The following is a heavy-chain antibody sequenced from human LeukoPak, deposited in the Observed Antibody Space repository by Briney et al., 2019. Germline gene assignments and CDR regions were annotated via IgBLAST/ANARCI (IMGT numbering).Heavy chain of an antibody. CDR3: ARVGTLTVVGFDY. Sequence: ASVKVSCKASGYTFTDYYLHWVRQAPGQGLEWMGWINPNSGGTDYAQKFQGRVTMTRGTSISTAYMELSRLRSDDTAVYYCARVGTLTVVGFDYWGQGTLVTVSA. J-gene: IGHJ4*02. V-gene: IGHV1-2*02. D-gene: IGHD3-22*01. CDR1: GYTFTDYY. CDR2: INPNSGGT.